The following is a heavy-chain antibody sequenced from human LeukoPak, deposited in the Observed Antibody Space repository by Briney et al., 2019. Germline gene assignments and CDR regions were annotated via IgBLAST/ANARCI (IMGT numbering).Heavy chain of an antibody. D-gene: IGHD5-24*01. V-gene: IGHV3-48*03. Sequence: GGSLRLSCAASGFTFSSYEMNWVRQAPGKGLEWVSYISSSGSTIYYADSVKGRFTIPRDNSKNTLYLEMNSLRAEDTAVYYCAKDAYSYNTNYYYYMDVWGKGTTVIISS. J-gene: IGHJ6*03. CDR3: AKDAYSYNTNYYYYMDV. CDR1: GFTFSSYE. CDR2: ISSSGSTI.